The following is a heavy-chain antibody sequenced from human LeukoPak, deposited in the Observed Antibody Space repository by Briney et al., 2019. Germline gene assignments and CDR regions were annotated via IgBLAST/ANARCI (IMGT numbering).Heavy chain of an antibody. Sequence: ASVKVSCKASGYTFTGYYMHWVRQAPGQGLEWMGWINPNSGGTDYAQKFQGRVTMTRDTSISTAYMELSRLRSDGTAVYYCARDGVGGVYGDYGYFDLWGRGTLVTVSS. CDR1: GYTFTGYY. CDR3: ARDGVGGVYGDYGYFDL. D-gene: IGHD4-17*01. J-gene: IGHJ2*01. CDR2: INPNSGGT. V-gene: IGHV1-2*02.